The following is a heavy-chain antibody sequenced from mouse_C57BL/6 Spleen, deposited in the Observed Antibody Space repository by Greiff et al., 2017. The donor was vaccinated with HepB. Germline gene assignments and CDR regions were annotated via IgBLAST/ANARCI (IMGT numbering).Heavy chain of an antibody. CDR3: ERSDYYGSSYYYAMDY. Sequence: VQLQQSGPELVKPGASVKISCKASGYAFSSSWMNWVKQRPGKGLEWIGRIYPGDGDTNYNGKFKGKATLTADKYSSTAYMQLSSLTSKDSAVYFCERSDYYGSSYYYAMDYWGQGTSVTVSS. D-gene: IGHD1-1*01. J-gene: IGHJ4*01. CDR2: IYPGDGDT. CDR1: GYAFSSSW. V-gene: IGHV1-82*01.